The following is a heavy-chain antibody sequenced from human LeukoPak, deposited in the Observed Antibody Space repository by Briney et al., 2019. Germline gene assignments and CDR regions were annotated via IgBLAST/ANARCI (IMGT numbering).Heavy chain of an antibody. D-gene: IGHD2-21*01. V-gene: IGHV4-31*03. CDR2: IYYSGNT. CDR3: ARGGRELWWRAKTIGPHFDY. CDR1: GGSISSGGYY. J-gene: IGHJ4*02. Sequence: SETLSLTCTVFGGSISSGGYYWSWIRQHPGKGLECIVYIYYSGNTYYNPSLKSRVSISVDTSKNQFSLKLSSATAADTAVYYCARGGRELWWRAKTIGPHFDYWGQGTLVTVSS.